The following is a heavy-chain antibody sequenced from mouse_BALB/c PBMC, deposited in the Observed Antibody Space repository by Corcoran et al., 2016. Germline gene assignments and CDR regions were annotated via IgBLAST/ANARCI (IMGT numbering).Heavy chain of an antibody. J-gene: IGHJ2*01. CDR1: GFNIKDYY. CDR3: ARGDSHFDY. Sequence: EVQLQQSGAELVRPGALVKLSCKASGFNIKDYYMHWVKQRPEQGLEWIGWIDPENGNTIYDPKFQGKASITADTSSNTAYLQRISLTSEDTAVYYCARGDSHFDYWGQGTTLTVSS. CDR2: IDPENGNT. V-gene: IGHV14-1*02.